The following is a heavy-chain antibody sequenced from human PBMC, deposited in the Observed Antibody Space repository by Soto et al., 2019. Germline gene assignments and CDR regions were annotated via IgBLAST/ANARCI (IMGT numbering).Heavy chain of an antibody. CDR2: MNPNRGNT. CDR3: ARGRGGGGDFDY. V-gene: IGHV1-8*01. CDR1: GYTFTSYD. J-gene: IGHJ4*02. D-gene: IGHD3-16*01. Sequence: QVQLVQSGAEVKKPGASVKVSCKASGYTFTSYDINWVRQATGQGLEWMGWMNPNRGNTGYAQKFQGRVTMTRHTSIGTAHMDLSSRGSEETAVYYCARGRGGGGDFDYWGQGTLVTFSS.